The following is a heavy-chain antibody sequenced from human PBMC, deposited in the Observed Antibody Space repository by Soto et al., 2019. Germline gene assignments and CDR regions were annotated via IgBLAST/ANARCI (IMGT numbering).Heavy chain of an antibody. J-gene: IGHJ6*02. D-gene: IGHD1-26*01. CDR1: RFTFSSYE. V-gene: IGHV3-48*03. CDR2: ISGGATSI. Sequence: GGSLRLSCAASRFTFSSYEMNWVRQAPGKGLEWVSYISGGATSIYYADSVKGRFTISRDNAKNSLYLHMNSLRAEDTAVYYCARGIVGADYGMDVWGQGTTLTVSS. CDR3: ARGIVGADYGMDV.